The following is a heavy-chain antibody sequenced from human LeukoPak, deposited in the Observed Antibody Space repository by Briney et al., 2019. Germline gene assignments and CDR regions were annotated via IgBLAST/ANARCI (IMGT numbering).Heavy chain of an antibody. J-gene: IGHJ4*02. CDR3: ASPPHYGGNDYSDY. V-gene: IGHV3-11*01. D-gene: IGHD4-23*01. CDR1: GFTFSDYY. Sequence: PGGSLRLSCAASGFTFSDYYMSWIRQAPGKGLEWVSYISSSGSTIYYADSVKGRFTISRDNAKNSLYLQMNSLRAEDTAVYYCASPPHYGGNDYSDYWGQGTLVTVSS. CDR2: ISSSGSTI.